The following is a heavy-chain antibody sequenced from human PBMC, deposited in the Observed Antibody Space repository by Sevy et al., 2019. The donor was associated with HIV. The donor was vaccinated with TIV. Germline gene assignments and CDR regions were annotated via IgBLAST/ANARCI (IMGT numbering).Heavy chain of an antibody. CDR1: GFTFSTYA. CDR3: ARDPKPTIFGVVYGMDV. Sequence: GGSLRLSCAVSGFTFSTYAMNWVRQAPGKGLEWVSSISSSSSYIYYADSVKGRFTISRDNAKNSLYLQMNSLRAEDTAVYYCARDPKPTIFGVVYGMDVWGQGTTVTVSS. J-gene: IGHJ6*02. D-gene: IGHD3-3*01. CDR2: ISSSSSYI. V-gene: IGHV3-21*01.